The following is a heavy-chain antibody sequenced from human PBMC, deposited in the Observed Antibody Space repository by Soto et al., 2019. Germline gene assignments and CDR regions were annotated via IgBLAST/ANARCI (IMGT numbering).Heavy chain of an antibody. D-gene: IGHD6-13*01. CDR1: GFTFSSYG. Sequence: QVQLVESGGGVVQPGRSLRLSCAASGFTFSSYGMHWVRQAPGKGLEWVAVISYDGSNKYYADSVKGRFTISRDNSKNTLDLQMNSLRAEDTAVYYCAKGIAAAGNWIDYWGQGTLVTVSS. V-gene: IGHV3-30*18. CDR3: AKGIAAAGNWIDY. CDR2: ISYDGSNK. J-gene: IGHJ4*02.